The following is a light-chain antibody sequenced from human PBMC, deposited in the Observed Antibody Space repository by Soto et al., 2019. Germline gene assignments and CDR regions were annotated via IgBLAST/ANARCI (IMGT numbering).Light chain of an antibody. CDR2: KAS. CDR3: QQDTSLYT. CDR1: QSISSG. V-gene: IGKV1-5*03. J-gene: IGKJ2*01. Sequence: DIQMTQSPSTLSASVGDRVTITCRASQSISSGLAWYQQKPGKAPKLLIYKASSLESGVPSRFSGSGSGTEFTLTISSLQPDDFATYYCQQDTSLYTFGQGTKLEIK.